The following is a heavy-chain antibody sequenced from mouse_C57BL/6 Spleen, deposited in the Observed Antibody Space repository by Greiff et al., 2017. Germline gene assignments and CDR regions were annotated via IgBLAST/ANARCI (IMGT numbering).Heavy chain of an antibody. J-gene: IGHJ3*01. CDR3: ARGGYYDYDGGTWFAY. CDR1: GYTFTSYW. Sequence: QVQLQQPGAELVRPGSSVKLSCKASGYTFTSYWMHWVKQRPIQGLEWIGNIDPSDSETHYNQKFKDKATLTVDKSSSTAYMQLSSLTSEDSAVYYCARGGYYDYDGGTWFAYWGQGTLVTVSA. D-gene: IGHD2-4*01. V-gene: IGHV1-52*01. CDR2: IDPSDSET.